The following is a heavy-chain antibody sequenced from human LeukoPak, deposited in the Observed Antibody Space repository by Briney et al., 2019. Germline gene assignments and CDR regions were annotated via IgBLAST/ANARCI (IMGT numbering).Heavy chain of an antibody. D-gene: IGHD5-18*01. Sequence: PGGSLRLSCAGSGFSFSSSAMSWVRQTPGKVLEWVSSITGNGATTYYSDSVKGRFTISRDNSRNTLSLQMSSLRVEDTAVYYCAKERRRVDTEMVRSYYFENWGQGTLVTVSS. CDR3: AKERRRVDTEMVRSYYFEN. CDR2: ITGNGATT. V-gene: IGHV3-23*01. CDR1: GFSFSSSA. J-gene: IGHJ4*02.